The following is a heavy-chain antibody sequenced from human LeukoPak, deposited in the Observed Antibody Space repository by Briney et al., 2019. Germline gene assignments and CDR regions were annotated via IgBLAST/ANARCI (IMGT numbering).Heavy chain of an antibody. Sequence: NPSETLSLTCAVSGGSISSSNWWSWVRQPPGKGLEWIGEIYHSGSTNYNPSLKSRVTISVDKSKNQFSLKLSSVTAADTAVYYCARDQQLVPYYFDYWGQGTLVTVSS. CDR2: IYHSGST. CDR3: ARDQQLVPYYFDY. D-gene: IGHD6-13*01. CDR1: GGSISSSNW. V-gene: IGHV4-4*02. J-gene: IGHJ4*02.